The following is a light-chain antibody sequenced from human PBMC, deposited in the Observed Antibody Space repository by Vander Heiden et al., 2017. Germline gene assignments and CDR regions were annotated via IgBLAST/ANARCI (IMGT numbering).Light chain of an antibody. CDR3: SSYTSSSTWV. J-gene: IGLJ3*02. V-gene: IGLV2-14*01. CDR1: SSDVGGYNY. Sequence: QSALTQPASVSGSPGQSITIPCTVTSSDVGGYNYVSWYQPHPGKAPKLMIYDVSNRPSGVSNRFSGSKSGNTASLTISGLQAEDEADYYCSSYTSSSTWVFGGGTKLTVL. CDR2: DVS.